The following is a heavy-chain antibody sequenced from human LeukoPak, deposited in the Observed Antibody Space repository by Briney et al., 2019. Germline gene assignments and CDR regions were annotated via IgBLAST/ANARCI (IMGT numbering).Heavy chain of an antibody. Sequence: GGSLRLSCAASGFTFSDYAMSWVRQAPGKGLEWVSAISNNGGYTYYADSVQGRFTISRDNSKSTLCLQMNSLRAEDTAVYYCAKQLGYCSDGSCYFPYWGQGTLVTVSS. V-gene: IGHV3-23*01. CDR2: ISNNGGYT. CDR3: AKQLGYCSDGSCYFPY. J-gene: IGHJ4*02. D-gene: IGHD2-15*01. CDR1: GFTFSDYA.